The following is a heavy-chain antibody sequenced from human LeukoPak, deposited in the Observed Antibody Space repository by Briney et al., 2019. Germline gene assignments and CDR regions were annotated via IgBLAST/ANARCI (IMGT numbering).Heavy chain of an antibody. D-gene: IGHD6-19*01. V-gene: IGHV1-18*01. J-gene: IGHJ4*02. CDR1: GGTFSSYA. Sequence: ASVKVSCKASGGTFSSYAISWVRQAPGQGLEWMGWISAYNGNTNYAQKLQGRVTMTTDTSTSTAYMELRSLRSDDTAVYYCAREDSVDYSSGWYYWGQGTLVTVSS. CDR3: AREDSVDYSSGWYY. CDR2: ISAYNGNT.